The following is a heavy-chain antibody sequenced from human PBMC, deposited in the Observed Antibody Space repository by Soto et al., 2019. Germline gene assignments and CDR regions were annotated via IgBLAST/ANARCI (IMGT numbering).Heavy chain of an antibody. CDR2: INPNSGGT. J-gene: IGHJ4*02. V-gene: IGHV1-2*04. D-gene: IGHD6-13*01. CDR1: GYTFTGYY. Sequence: ASVKVSCKASGYTFTGYYMHWVRQAPGQGLEWVGWINPNSGGTNYAQKFQGWVTMTRDTSISTAYMELSRLRSDDTAVYYCARGIAAAGTTNFDYLGQGTLVTVSS. CDR3: ARGIAAAGTTNFDY.